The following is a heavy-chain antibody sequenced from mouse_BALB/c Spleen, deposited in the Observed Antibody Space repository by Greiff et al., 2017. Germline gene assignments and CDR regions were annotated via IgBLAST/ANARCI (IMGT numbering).Heavy chain of an antibody. J-gene: IGHJ4*01. CDR2: IWAGGST. D-gene: IGHD2-4*01. V-gene: IGHV2-9*02. Sequence: VHLVESGPGLVAPSQSLSITCTVSGFSLTSYGVHWVRQPPGKGLEWLGVIWAGGSTNYNSALMSRLSISKDNSKSQVFLKMNSLQTDDTAMYYCARDDDYDDAMDYWGQGTSVTVSS. CDR3: ARDDDYDDAMDY. CDR1: GFSLTSYG.